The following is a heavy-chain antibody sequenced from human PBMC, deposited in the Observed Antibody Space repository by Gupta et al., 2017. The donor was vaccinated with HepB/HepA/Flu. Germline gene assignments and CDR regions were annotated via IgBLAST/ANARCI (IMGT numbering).Heavy chain of an antibody. CDR3: AKGSTTYDSSGYYSYDAFDI. J-gene: IGHJ3*02. D-gene: IGHD3-22*01. CDR1: GGSISSSSFY. Sequence: QLQLQESGAGLVKPSETLSLTCTVSGGSISSSSFYCGWIRHPPGKGLEWIGSIYYSGSTYYNPSLKSRVTISVDTSKNQFSLKLSSVTAADTAVYYCAKGSTTYDSSGYYSYDAFDIWGQGTMVTVSS. V-gene: IGHV4-39*01. CDR2: IYYSGST.